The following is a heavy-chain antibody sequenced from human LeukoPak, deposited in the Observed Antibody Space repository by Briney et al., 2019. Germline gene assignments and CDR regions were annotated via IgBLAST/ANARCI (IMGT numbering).Heavy chain of an antibody. Sequence: GGSLRLSCAASGFTVSSNYVSWVRQAPGKGLEWVSVIYSGGSTYYADSVKGRFTISRDNSKNTLYLQMNSLRAEDTAVYYCARDRYCSGGSCYEDAFDIWGQGTMVTVSS. D-gene: IGHD2-15*01. CDR3: ARDRYCSGGSCYEDAFDI. J-gene: IGHJ3*02. V-gene: IGHV3-53*01. CDR1: GFTVSSNY. CDR2: IYSGGST.